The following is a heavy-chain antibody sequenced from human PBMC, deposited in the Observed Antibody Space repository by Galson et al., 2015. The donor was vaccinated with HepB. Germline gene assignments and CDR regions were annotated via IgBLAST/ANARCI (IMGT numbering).Heavy chain of an antibody. V-gene: IGHV1-18*04. J-gene: IGHJ4*02. CDR2: ISAYNGNK. CDR3: ARGGSSGWSQPSAFDY. CDR1: GYTFTSYG. Sequence: SVKVSCKASGYTFTSYGISWVRQAPGQGLEWMGWISAYNGNKNYAQKLQGRVTMTTDTSTSTAYMELRSLRSDDTAVYYCARGGSSGWSQPSAFDYWGQGTLVTVSS. D-gene: IGHD6-19*01.